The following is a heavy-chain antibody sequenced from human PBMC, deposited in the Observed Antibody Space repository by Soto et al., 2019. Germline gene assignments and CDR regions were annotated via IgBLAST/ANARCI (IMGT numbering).Heavy chain of an antibody. CDR1: GFTFSSYG. CDR3: ARVMRVVADYYYYYMDV. V-gene: IGHV3-33*01. D-gene: IGHD2-15*01. CDR2: IWYDGSNK. Sequence: GGSLRLSCAASGFTFSSYGMHWVRQAPGKGLEWVAVIWYDGSNKYYADSVKGRFTISRDNSKNTLYLQMNSLRAEDTAVYYCARVMRVVADYYYYYMDVWGKGTTVTVSS. J-gene: IGHJ6*03.